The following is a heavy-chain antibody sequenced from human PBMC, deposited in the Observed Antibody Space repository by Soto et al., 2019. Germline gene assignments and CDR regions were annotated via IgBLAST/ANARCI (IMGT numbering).Heavy chain of an antibody. V-gene: IGHV3-30-3*01. CDR3: ARVGSSWNPYYYYGMDV. CDR2: ISYDGSNK. CDR1: GFTFSSYA. J-gene: IGHJ6*02. D-gene: IGHD6-13*01. Sequence: PGGSLRLSCAASGFTFSSYAMHWVRQAPGKGLEWVAVISYDGSNKYYADSVKGRFTISRDNSKNTLYLQMSSLRAEDTAVYYCARVGSSWNPYYYYGMDVWGQGTTVTVSS.